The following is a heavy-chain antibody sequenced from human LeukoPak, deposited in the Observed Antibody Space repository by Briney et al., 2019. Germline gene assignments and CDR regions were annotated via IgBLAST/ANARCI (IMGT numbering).Heavy chain of an antibody. Sequence: GGSLRLSCAASEVTVTSNYMSWVRQGPGEGLRWVSVIYPGGDIYYADSVKGRFIISRDNSKNTLSLQMNSLTADDTAVYYCVRGPRYYDDSGFHYGVFDIWGQGTVVTVSS. D-gene: IGHD3-22*01. V-gene: IGHV3-53*01. CDR1: EVTVTSNY. J-gene: IGHJ3*02. CDR2: IYPGGDI. CDR3: VRGPRYYDDSGFHYGVFDI.